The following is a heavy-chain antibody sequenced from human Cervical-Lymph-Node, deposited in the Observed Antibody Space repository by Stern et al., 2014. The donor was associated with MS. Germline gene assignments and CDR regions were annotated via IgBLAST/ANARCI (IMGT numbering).Heavy chain of an antibody. CDR1: GFTFSSYS. CDR2: ISSSSSYI. D-gene: IGHD6-19*01. J-gene: IGHJ6*02. Sequence: EVQLVESGGGLVKPGGSLRLSCAASGFTFSSYSMNWVRQAPGKGLEWVSSISSSSSYIYYADSVKGRFTISRDNAKNSLYLQMNSLRAEDTAVYYCARDSSRLLTYYYYGMDVWGQGTTVTVSS. V-gene: IGHV3-21*01. CDR3: ARDSSRLLTYYYYGMDV.